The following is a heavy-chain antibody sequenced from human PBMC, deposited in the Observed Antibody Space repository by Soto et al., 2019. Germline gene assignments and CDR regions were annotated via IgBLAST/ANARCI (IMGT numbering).Heavy chain of an antibody. D-gene: IGHD2-8*01. CDR2: INPDGSIT. V-gene: IGHV3-74*01. J-gene: IGHJ4*02. CDR3: ARVPIGKYGVWNY. CDR1: GFTFSSYW. Sequence: EEQLVESGGGLVQPGGSLRLSCAAAGFTFSSYWMHWVRQAPGKGLVCVSRINPDGSITTYADSVKGRFTISRDNAKNTLYLQMNSLRGDDTAVYYCARVPIGKYGVWNYWGQGTLVTVSS.